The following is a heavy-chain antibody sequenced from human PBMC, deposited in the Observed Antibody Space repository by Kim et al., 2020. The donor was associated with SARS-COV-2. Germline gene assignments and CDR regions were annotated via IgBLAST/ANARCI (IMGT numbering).Heavy chain of an antibody. Sequence: SETLSLTCAVYGGSFSGYYWSWIRQPPGKGLEWIGEINHSGSTNYNPSLKSRVTISVDTSKNQFSLKLSSVTAADTAVYYCARSAQFDYVWGSYRKRPFDYWGQGTLVTVSS. CDR1: GGSFSGYY. V-gene: IGHV4-34*01. D-gene: IGHD3-16*02. CDR3: ARSAQFDYVWGSYRKRPFDY. CDR2: INHSGST. J-gene: IGHJ4*02.